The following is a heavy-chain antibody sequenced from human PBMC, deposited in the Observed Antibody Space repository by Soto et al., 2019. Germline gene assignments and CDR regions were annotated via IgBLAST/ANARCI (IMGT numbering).Heavy chain of an antibody. Sequence: GGSLRLSCVASGFMFTKSTMNWDRQAPGKGLEWVSSITSASDYIFYADSVKGRFTISRDNANNSLYLQMNSLRAEDTAVYYCARVGTGSSTTLDIWGQGTMVTVSS. CDR3: ARVGTGSSTTLDI. J-gene: IGHJ3*02. CDR2: ITSASDYI. D-gene: IGHD3-9*01. V-gene: IGHV3-21*01. CDR1: GFMFTKST.